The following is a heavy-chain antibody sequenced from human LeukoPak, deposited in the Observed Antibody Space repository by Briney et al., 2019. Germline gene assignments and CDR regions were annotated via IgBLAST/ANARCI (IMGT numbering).Heavy chain of an antibody. J-gene: IGHJ6*03. CDR2: IYTSGST. CDR1: GGSISSYY. V-gene: IGHV4-4*07. D-gene: IGHD3-3*01. CDR3: ARAGRAVSDTIFGVVTPYYYMDV. Sequence: SETLSLTCTVSGGSISSYYWSWIRQPAGKGLEWIGRIYTSGSTNYNPSLKSRVTMSVDTSKNQFSLKLSSVTAADTAVYYCARAGRAVSDTIFGVVTPYYYMDVWGKGTTVTVSS.